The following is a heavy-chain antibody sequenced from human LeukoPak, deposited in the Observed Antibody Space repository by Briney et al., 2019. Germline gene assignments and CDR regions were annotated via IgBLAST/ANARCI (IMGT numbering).Heavy chain of an antibody. CDR3: ARDPSGTGTGFDI. D-gene: IGHD3/OR15-3a*01. CDR1: GFTFSSYA. V-gene: IGHV3-23*01. Sequence: GGSLRLSCAASGFTFSSYAMSWVRQAPGKGLEWVSAISGSGGSTYYADSVRGRFAISRDSSKNTVYLQMNGLRAEDTAVYYCARDPSGTGTGFDIWGQGTMVTVSS. CDR2: ISGSGGST. J-gene: IGHJ3*02.